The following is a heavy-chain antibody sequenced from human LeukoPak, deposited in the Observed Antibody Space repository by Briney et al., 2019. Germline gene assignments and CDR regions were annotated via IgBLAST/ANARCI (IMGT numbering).Heavy chain of an antibody. Sequence: SETLSLTCTVSGGSISSYYWSWIRQPPGKGLEWIGYIYYSGSTNYNPSLTSRVTISVDTSKNQFSLKLSSVTAADTAVYYCARARGATDAYAFDIWGQGTMVTVSS. CDR3: ARARGATDAYAFDI. CDR1: GGSISSYY. CDR2: IYYSGST. J-gene: IGHJ3*02. V-gene: IGHV4-59*01. D-gene: IGHD1-26*01.